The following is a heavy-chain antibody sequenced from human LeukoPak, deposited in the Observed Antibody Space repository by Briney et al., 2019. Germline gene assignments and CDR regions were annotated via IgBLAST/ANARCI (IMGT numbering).Heavy chain of an antibody. Sequence: PSETLSLTCTVSDASINYYYWSWVRQPPGKGLEWIGNIYYTGTTNYNPSLNSRVAISLDTSKNQFSLKLSSVTAADTAVYYCARRVMHYDSSGYANYYYYYYMDVWGKGTTVTVSS. V-gene: IGHV4-59*12. J-gene: IGHJ6*03. CDR3: ARRVMHYDSSGYANYYYYYYMDV. CDR2: IYYTGTT. CDR1: DASINYYY. D-gene: IGHD3-22*01.